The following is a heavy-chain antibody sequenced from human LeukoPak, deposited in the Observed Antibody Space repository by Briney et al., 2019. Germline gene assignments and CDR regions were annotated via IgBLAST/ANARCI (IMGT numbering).Heavy chain of an antibody. D-gene: IGHD2/OR15-2a*01. CDR1: GTYW. CDR3: VTFYETY. CDR2: INSDGSWT. J-gene: IGHJ4*02. Sequence: GGSLRLSCAASGTYWMHWVRQAPGKGLVWVSHINSDGSWTGYADSVKGRFTISKDNAKNTVSLQMDNLRAEDTAVYYCVTFYETYWGRGTLVTVSS. V-gene: IGHV3-74*01.